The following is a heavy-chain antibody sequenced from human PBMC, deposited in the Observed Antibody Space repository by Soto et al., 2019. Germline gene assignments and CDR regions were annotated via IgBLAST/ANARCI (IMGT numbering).Heavy chain of an antibody. D-gene: IGHD6-19*01. Sequence: QVHLQESGPGLVKPSQTLSLTCTVSGGSISSGGYYWSWIRQHPGKGLEWIGYIYYSGSTYYNPSLKSRVSISVDTSKNQFSLKLSSVTAGDTAVYYCARDQDSGWHDAFDIWGQGTMVTVSS. CDR1: GGSISSGGYY. V-gene: IGHV4-31*02. CDR2: IYYSGST. J-gene: IGHJ3*02. CDR3: ARDQDSGWHDAFDI.